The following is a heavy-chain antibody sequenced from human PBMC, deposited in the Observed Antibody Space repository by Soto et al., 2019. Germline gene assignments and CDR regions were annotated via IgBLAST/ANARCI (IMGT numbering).Heavy chain of an antibody. J-gene: IGHJ3*02. Sequence: QVQLQESGPGLVKPSETLSLTCTVSGDSISNYYWSWIRQPPGKGLEWIGYIYYSGITNYNPSLKGRVTISVDTSKNQFSLKLSSVTAADTAVYYCARHLWVGSSWYLGAFDIWGQGTMVTVSS. CDR2: IYYSGIT. D-gene: IGHD6-13*01. CDR1: GDSISNYY. CDR3: ARHLWVGSSWYLGAFDI. V-gene: IGHV4-59*08.